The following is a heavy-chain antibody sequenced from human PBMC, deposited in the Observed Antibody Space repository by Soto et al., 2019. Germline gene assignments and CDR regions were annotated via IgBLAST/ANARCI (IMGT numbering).Heavy chain of an antibody. CDR2: IWYDGDNK. J-gene: IGHJ6*02. CDR3: ASAYCGGDCSFIDYYGVDV. V-gene: IGHV3-33*01. CDR1: RFTFSSYG. Sequence: GGSLRLSCVASRFTFSSYGMHWVRQAPGKGLEWVAVIWYDGDNKYYADSVKGRFTISRDNSKNTLYLQMNSLRAEDTAVYYCASAYCGGDCSFIDYYGVDVWGQGTTVTVYS. D-gene: IGHD2-21*02.